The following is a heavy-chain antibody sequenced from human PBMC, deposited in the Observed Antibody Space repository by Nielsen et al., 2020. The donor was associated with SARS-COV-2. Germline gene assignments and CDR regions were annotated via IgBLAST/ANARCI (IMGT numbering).Heavy chain of an antibody. CDR1: GGSVSSNDW. J-gene: IGHJ6*03. D-gene: IGHD2-21*01. CDR3: ARGVLVVVPSPILGLGPFFYYFYLDV. CDR2: DSHSGSI. V-gene: IGHV4-4*02. Sequence: SETLSLTCAVSGGSVSSNDWWTWVRQSPGKGLEWLGEDSHSGSINYNPSLKSRVTLSMDKSKRQFSLRLTSVSAADTAVYFCARGVLVVVPSPILGLGPFFYYFYLDVWGKGTTVIVSS.